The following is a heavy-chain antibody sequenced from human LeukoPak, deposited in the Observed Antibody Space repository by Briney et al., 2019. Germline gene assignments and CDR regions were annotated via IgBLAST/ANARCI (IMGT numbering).Heavy chain of an antibody. CDR1: GFTFDDYA. Sequence: PGGSLRLSCAASGFTFDDYAMHWIRQVPGKGLEWVSGISWNSGSIGYADSVKGRFTISRDNAKNSLYLQMNSLRAEDTALYYCVKSARGQLWLLSDYWGQGTLVTVSS. V-gene: IGHV3-9*01. CDR3: VKSARGQLWLLSDY. D-gene: IGHD5-18*01. J-gene: IGHJ4*02. CDR2: ISWNSGSI.